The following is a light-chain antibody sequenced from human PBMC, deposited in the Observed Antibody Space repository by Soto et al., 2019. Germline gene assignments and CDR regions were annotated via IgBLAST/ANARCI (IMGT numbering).Light chain of an antibody. CDR2: EVT. CDR3: SSCASSNTWV. J-gene: IGLJ3*02. V-gene: IGLV2-8*01. CDR1: SSDVGAYHY. Sequence: QSALTHPPSASGSPGQSVTISCTGTSSDVGAYHYVSWYQQHAGKAPRLVIYEVTQRPSGGPDRFSGSKSANTASLTVSGLNAEDESDYYCSSCASSNTWVFGGGTKLTVL.